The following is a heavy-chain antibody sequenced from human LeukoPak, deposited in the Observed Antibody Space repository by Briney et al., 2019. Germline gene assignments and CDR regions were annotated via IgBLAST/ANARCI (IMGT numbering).Heavy chain of an antibody. Sequence: PGGSLRLSCAASGFTFGDYGMSWVRQAPGKGLEWVANINQDGSEIYYVDPVKGRFTISRDNAKNSLSLQMNSLRAEDTAVYYCARPIAVAENWFDPWGQGTLVTVSS. J-gene: IGHJ5*02. CDR3: ARPIAVAENWFDP. V-gene: IGHV3-7*01. CDR2: INQDGSEI. D-gene: IGHD6-19*01. CDR1: GFTFGDYG.